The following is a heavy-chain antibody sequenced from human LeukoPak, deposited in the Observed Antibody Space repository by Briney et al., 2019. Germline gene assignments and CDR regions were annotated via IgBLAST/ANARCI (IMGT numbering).Heavy chain of an antibody. J-gene: IGHJ4*02. CDR1: GFTFSSYA. Sequence: GGSLRLSCAASGFTFSSYAMSWVRQAPGKGLEWVSAISGSGGSTYYADSVKGRFTISRDNSKNTLYLQMNSLRAEDTAVYYCAKDDYYDRSGYLYYFDYWGQGTLVTVSS. D-gene: IGHD3-22*01. V-gene: IGHV3-23*01. CDR3: AKDDYYDRSGYLYYFDY. CDR2: ISGSGGST.